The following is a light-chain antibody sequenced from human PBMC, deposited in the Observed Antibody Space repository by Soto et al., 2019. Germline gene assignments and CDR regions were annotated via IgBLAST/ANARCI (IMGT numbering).Light chain of an antibody. CDR2: GVS. CDR3: QQYGSSPGYT. Sequence: EIELTQSPGTLSLSPGDGATLSCRASQNIGSNYLAWYQQKPGQAPRLLIYGVSSRATGSPDRFSGSGSGTDYTLTISRREPEDFSVYYCQQYGSSPGYTFGQGTKLEIK. J-gene: IGKJ2*01. V-gene: IGKV3-20*01. CDR1: QNIGSNY.